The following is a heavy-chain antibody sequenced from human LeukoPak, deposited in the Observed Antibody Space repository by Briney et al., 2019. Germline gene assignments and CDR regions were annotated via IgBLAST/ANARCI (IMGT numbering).Heavy chain of an antibody. V-gene: IGHV4-39*01. CDR1: GGSISSSTYY. CDR2: IHYSGST. Sequence: SETLSLTCTVSGGSISSSTYYWGWIRQPPGKGLEWIGSIHYSGSTYYNPSLESRVTISVDTSKNQFSLKPSSATAADTAVHYCARLASGRFFDYWGQGTLVTVSS. J-gene: IGHJ4*02. D-gene: IGHD1-26*01. CDR3: ARLASGRFFDY.